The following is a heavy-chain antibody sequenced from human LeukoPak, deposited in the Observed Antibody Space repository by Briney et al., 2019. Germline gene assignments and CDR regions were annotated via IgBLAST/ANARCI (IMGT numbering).Heavy chain of an antibody. V-gene: IGHV4-30-2*01. CDR3: ATETVVGSDGFDL. D-gene: IGHD5-24*01. Sequence: PSETLSLTCAVSGASISSGGHSWNWIRQPQGKGLEWIGYIYKTGGAYSNPSLKSRFTISPDLSKNEFSLKINSATAADTAVYYCATETVVGSDGFDLWGQGTLVIVSS. CDR2: IYKTGGA. CDR1: GASISSGGHS. J-gene: IGHJ4*02.